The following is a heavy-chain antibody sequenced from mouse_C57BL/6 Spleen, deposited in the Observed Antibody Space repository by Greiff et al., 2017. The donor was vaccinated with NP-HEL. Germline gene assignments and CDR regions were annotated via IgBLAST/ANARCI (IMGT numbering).Heavy chain of an antibody. V-gene: IGHV5-4*01. CDR3: ARVGGYDVFDY. J-gene: IGHJ2*01. CDR1: GFTFSSYA. Sequence: EVQLVESGGGLVKPGGSLKLSCAASGFTFSSYAMSWVRQTPEKRLEWVATISDGGSYTYYPDNVKGRFTISRDNAKNNLYLQMSHLKSEDTAMYYCARVGGYDVFDYWGQGTTLTVSS. D-gene: IGHD2-2*01. CDR2: ISDGGSYT.